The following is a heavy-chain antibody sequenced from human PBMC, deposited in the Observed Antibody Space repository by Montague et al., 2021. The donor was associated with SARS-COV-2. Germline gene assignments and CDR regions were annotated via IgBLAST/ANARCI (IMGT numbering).Heavy chain of an antibody. Sequence: SETLSLTSSVSGGSFNSGDSYWGWLRQAPGKGLEWIGGLHYAGSAYYNPSLRSRVTISADTSKNQFSLKLNSVTAADTAVYYCVATYNGNWYYFDYWGQGTLVTVSS. J-gene: IGHJ4*02. CDR1: GGSFNSGDSY. D-gene: IGHD6-13*01. CDR3: VATYNGNWYYFDY. V-gene: IGHV4-39*01. CDR2: LHYAGSA.